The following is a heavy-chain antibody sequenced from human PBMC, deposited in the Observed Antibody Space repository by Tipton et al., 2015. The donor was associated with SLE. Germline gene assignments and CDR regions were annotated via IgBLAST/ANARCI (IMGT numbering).Heavy chain of an antibody. D-gene: IGHD3-22*01. CDR1: GFTFSSYS. Sequence: SLRLSCAASGFTFSSYSMNWVRQAPGKGLEWVSSISSSSSYIYYADSVKGRFTISRDNAKNSLYLQMNSLRAEDTAAYYCARGYYYDSSGYYYDFDYWGQGTLVTVSS. CDR3: ARGYYYDSSGYYYDFDY. V-gene: IGHV3-21*03. J-gene: IGHJ4*02. CDR2: ISSSSSYI.